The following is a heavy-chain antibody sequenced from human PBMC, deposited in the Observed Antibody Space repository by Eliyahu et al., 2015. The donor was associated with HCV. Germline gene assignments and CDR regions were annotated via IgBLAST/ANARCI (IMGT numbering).Heavy chain of an antibody. D-gene: IGHD3-9*01. J-gene: IGHJ4*02. Sequence: QVELVESGGGVVQPGGSLRLSXTXSGFIFSTHGMHWVRQAPGKGLEWVAFIWYDGSQKKYGDSGKGRFTISRDNSKNTLYLQMDSLRDEDTAVYYCAKTILTGYWYYFDSWGQGTLVTVSS. V-gene: IGHV3-33*08. CDR3: AKTILTGYWYYFDS. CDR2: IWYDGSQK. CDR1: GFIFSTHG.